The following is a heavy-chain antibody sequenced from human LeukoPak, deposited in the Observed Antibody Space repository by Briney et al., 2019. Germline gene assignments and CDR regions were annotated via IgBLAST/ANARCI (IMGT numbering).Heavy chain of an antibody. CDR3: ARASGSHFDY. CDR2: ISSSSSTI. Sequence: GGSLRLSCAASGFTFSSYSMNWVRQAPGKGLEYISYISSSSSTIYYADSVKGRFTISRDNAKNSLYLQMNSLRDEDTAVYCCARASGSHFDYWGQGTLVTVSS. J-gene: IGHJ4*02. V-gene: IGHV3-48*02. CDR1: GFTFSSYS. D-gene: IGHD5-12*01.